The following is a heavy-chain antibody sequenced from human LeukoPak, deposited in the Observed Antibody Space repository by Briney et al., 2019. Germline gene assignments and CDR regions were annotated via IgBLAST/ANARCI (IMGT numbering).Heavy chain of an antibody. Sequence: SETLSLTCTVSGGSISSYYWSWIRQPPGKGLEWIGYIYYSGSTNYNPSLKSRVTISVDTSKNQFSLKLSSVTAADTAVYYCVRNLPAPDLCGSSAFDIWGQGTMVIVSS. CDR3: VRNLPAPDLCGSSAFDI. J-gene: IGHJ3*02. V-gene: IGHV4-59*01. CDR2: IYYSGST. D-gene: IGHD1-26*01. CDR1: GGSISSYY.